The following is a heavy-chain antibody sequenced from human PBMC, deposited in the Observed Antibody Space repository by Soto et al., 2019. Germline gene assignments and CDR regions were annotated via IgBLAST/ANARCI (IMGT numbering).Heavy chain of an antibody. J-gene: IGHJ1*01. D-gene: IGHD3-22*01. CDR3: ASRGERAYYDTSGYG. V-gene: IGHV1-69*05. Sequence: QVQLVQSGAEVKKPGSSVKVSCKASGGTFSNYAISWVRQAPGQGLEWMGDIIPIFGTTKNAQKFQGRVTXAXXXSXXTADMELSGLRSEDTAVYYCASRGERAYYDTSGYGWGQGTLVIVSS. CDR2: IIPIFGTT. CDR1: GGTFSNYA.